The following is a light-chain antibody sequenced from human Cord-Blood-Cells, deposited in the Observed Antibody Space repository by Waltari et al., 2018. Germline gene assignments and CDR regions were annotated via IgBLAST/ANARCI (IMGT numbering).Light chain of an antibody. V-gene: IGKV3-15*01. CDR2: GAP. CDR3: QQYNNWLT. CDR1: QSVSSN. Sequence: EIVMTQSPATLSVSPGERATLSCRASQSVSSNLAWYQQKPGQAPRLLIYGAPTRATGIPARFSGSGSGTEFTLTISSLQSEDFAVYYCQQYNNWLTFGQGTKLEIK. J-gene: IGKJ2*01.